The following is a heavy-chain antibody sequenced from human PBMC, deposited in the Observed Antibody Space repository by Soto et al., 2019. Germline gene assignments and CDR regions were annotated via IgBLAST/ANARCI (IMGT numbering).Heavy chain of an antibody. J-gene: IGHJ4*02. CDR1: GFTFNIYG. CDR2: ISYDGSNQ. Sequence: GGSLRLSCAASGFTFNIYGMHWVRQAPDKGLEWVALISYDGSNQYYADSVKGRFTIPRDNSKNTLFLQMNSLRADDTAVYYCAKDQASGQGSFDSWGQGTLVTVSS. CDR3: AKDQASGQGSFDS. V-gene: IGHV3-30*18.